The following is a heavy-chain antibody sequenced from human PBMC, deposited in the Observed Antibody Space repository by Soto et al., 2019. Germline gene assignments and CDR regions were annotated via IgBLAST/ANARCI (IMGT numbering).Heavy chain of an antibody. V-gene: IGHV4-34*01. J-gene: IGHJ6*02. CDR3: ARGAFGASYGMDV. Sequence: QVQLQQWGAGLLKPSETLSLTCAVYGGSFSGYYWSWIRQPPGKGLEWIGEINHSGNTNYNPSLKCRVTISVDTSKNQFSLKLSSVTAADTAVYYCARGAFGASYGMDVWGQGTTVTVSS. D-gene: IGHD3-10*01. CDR2: INHSGNT. CDR1: GGSFSGYY.